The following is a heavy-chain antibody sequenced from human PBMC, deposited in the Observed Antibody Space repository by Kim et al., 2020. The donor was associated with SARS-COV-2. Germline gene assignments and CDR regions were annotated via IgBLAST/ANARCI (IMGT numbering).Heavy chain of an antibody. V-gene: IGHV1-3*04. CDR1: GYTFTSYA. D-gene: IGHD5-12*01. Sequence: ASVKVSCKASGYTFTSYAMHWVRQAPGQRLEWMGWINTGNGNTKYSQKFQGRVTITRDTSASTAYMELSSLRSEDTAVYYCARSARGDGYPNPKNYYYYYGMDVWGQGTTVTVSS. CDR3: ARSARGDGYPNPKNYYYYYGMDV. CDR2: INTGNGNT. J-gene: IGHJ6*02.